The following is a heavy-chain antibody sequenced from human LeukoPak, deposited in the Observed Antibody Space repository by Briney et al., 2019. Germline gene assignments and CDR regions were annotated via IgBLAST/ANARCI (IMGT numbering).Heavy chain of an antibody. CDR1: GFTFSSYA. V-gene: IGHV3-30*14. D-gene: IGHD4-11*01. J-gene: IGHJ4*02. CDR2: ISYDGSNK. CDR3: ARDSLTTFGY. Sequence: GGSLRLSCAASGFTFSSYAMHWVRQAPGKGLEWVAVISYDGSNKYYADSVKGRFTISRDSSKNTLYLQMNSLRAEDTAVYYCARDSLTTFGYWGQGTLVTVSS.